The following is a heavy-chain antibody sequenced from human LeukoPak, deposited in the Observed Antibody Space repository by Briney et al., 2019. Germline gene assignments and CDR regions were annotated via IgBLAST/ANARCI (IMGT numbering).Heavy chain of an antibody. CDR2: ISAYNGNT. Sequence: RASVKVSCKASGYTFTSYGISWVRQAPGQGLEWMGWISAYNGNTNYAQKLQGRVTMTTDTSTSTAYMELRSLRSDDTAVYYCARGEYYDFWSGYPYYFDYWGQGTLVTVSS. CDR3: ARGEYYDFWSGYPYYFDY. J-gene: IGHJ4*02. CDR1: GYTFTSYG. V-gene: IGHV1-18*01. D-gene: IGHD3-3*01.